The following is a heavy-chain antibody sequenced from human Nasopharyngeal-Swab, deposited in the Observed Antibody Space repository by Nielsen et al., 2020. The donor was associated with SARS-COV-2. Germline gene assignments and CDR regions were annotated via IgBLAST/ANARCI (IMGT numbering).Heavy chain of an antibody. D-gene: IGHD3-3*01. Sequence: ESLKISCAASGFTFSSYSMNWVRQAPGKGLEWVSSITCGSSYIYYADSVKGRFTISRDNAKNSLFLQMNSLRAEDTAVYYCARGYDFRSGSNAFDIWGQGTMVTVSS. V-gene: IGHV3-21*01. CDR1: GFTFSSYS. CDR2: ITCGSSYI. CDR3: ARGYDFRSGSNAFDI. J-gene: IGHJ3*02.